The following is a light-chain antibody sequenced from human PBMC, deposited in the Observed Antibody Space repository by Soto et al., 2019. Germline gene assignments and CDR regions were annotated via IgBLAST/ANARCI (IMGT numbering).Light chain of an antibody. Sequence: DIQMTQPPSSLSASVGDRVTITCRASQSISSYLNWYQQKPGKAPNLLIYAASSLQSGVPSRFSGSGSGTDFTLTIASLQPEDTATYYCQQSHSTPLTFGQGTKVEIK. CDR1: QSISSY. CDR2: AAS. V-gene: IGKV1-39*01. CDR3: QQSHSTPLT. J-gene: IGKJ1*01.